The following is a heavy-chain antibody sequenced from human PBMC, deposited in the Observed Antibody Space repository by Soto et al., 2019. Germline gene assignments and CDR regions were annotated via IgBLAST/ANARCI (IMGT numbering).Heavy chain of an antibody. Sequence: VQLEQSGPEVKKPGSSVKVSCKASGGTFSTSALSWVRQAPGQGLEWMGGIMPVFPTPDYAQKFQGRVTNTPDESPRGAYMELGGLTSDDTAVYYCARDNDRLQLGGNYYYILDVWGQGNAVTVPS. V-gene: IGHV1-69*05. D-gene: IGHD5-12*01. CDR2: IMPVFPTP. J-gene: IGHJ6*02. CDR3: ARDNDRLQLGGNYYYILDV. CDR1: GGTFSTSA.